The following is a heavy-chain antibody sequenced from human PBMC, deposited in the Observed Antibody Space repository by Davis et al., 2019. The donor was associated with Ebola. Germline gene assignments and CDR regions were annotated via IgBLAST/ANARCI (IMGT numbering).Heavy chain of an antibody. CDR1: GFTFSSYA. J-gene: IGHJ4*02. V-gene: IGHV3-23*01. CDR2: ISGSGGST. D-gene: IGHD3-9*01. Sequence: PGGSLRLSCAASGFTFSSYAMSWVRQAPGKGLEWVSAISGSGGSTYYADSVKGRFTISRDNSKNTLYLQMNSLRAEDTAVYYCAKDLMDDILTGIFDYWGQGTLVTVSS. CDR3: AKDLMDDILTGIFDY.